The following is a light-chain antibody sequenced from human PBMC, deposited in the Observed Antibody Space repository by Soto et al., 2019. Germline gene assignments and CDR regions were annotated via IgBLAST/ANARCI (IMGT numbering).Light chain of an antibody. V-gene: IGKV1-39*01. CDR1: QTILTY. Sequence: DIQMPQSPSSLSASLGDRVTITCRASQTILTYLNWYQQKPGKAPKLLIYAASSLQSEVPSRFSGGGSATDFTLTIGSLHPEDFATYYCQQCFSTTWTFGHGTKVEIK. CDR3: QQCFSTTWT. CDR2: AAS. J-gene: IGKJ1*01.